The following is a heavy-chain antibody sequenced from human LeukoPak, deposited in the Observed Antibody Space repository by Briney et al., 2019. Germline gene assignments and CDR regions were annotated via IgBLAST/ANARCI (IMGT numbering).Heavy chain of an antibody. CDR3: AKDGNAVVPAAIEPWFDP. J-gene: IGHJ5*02. D-gene: IGHD2-2*01. CDR1: GFTFSSYG. V-gene: IGHV3-30*18. CDR2: ISYDGSNK. Sequence: GGSLRLSCAASGFTFSSYGMHWVRQAPGKGLEWVAVISYDGSNKYYADSVKGRFTISRDNSKNTLYLQMNSLRAEDTAVYYCAKDGNAVVPAAIEPWFDPWGQGTLVTVSS.